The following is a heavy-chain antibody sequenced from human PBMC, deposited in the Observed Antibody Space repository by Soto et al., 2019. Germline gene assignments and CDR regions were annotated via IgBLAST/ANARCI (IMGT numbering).Heavy chain of an antibody. D-gene: IGHD5-18*01. CDR1: GYTFTSYA. CDR2: INAGNGNT. J-gene: IGHJ3*02. V-gene: IGHV1-3*01. CDR3: ERARSRIQLPFDI. Sequence: ASVKVSCKASGYTFTSYAMHWVRQAPGQRLEWMGWINAGNGNTKYSQKFQGRVTITRDTSASTAYMELSSLRSEDTAVYYCERARSRIQLPFDIWGQGTMVTVSS.